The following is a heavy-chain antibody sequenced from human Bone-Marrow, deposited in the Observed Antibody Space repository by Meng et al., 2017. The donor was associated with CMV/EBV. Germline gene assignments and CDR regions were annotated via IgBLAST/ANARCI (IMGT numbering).Heavy chain of an antibody. CDR2: IIPILGIA. CDR1: GGTFSSYA. Sequence: AVKVSCKASGGTFSSYAISWVRQARGQGLEWMGGIIPILGIANYAQKFQGRVTITADKSTSAAHMELSSLRSEDWAVYYCARKKAAGTGLGWFDPWGQGTLVTVSS. J-gene: IGHJ5*02. CDR3: ARKKAAGTGLGWFDP. V-gene: IGHV1-69*10. D-gene: IGHD6-13*01.